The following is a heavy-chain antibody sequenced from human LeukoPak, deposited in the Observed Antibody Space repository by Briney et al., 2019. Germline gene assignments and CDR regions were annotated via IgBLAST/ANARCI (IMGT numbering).Heavy chain of an antibody. J-gene: IGHJ4*02. CDR3: ATSNYYGSGSYYNVLRY. V-gene: IGHV3-66*01. CDR2: CYCGSST. CDR1: GYTLSNKY. Sequence: GGSLRLSCGASGYTLSNKYMRWVPQAPGKGLEWVSVCYCGSSTYYADSVKGRFTISRDNSKNTLYLQMNSLRAEDTAVYYCATSNYYGSGSYYNVLRYWGQGTLVTVSS. D-gene: IGHD3-10*01.